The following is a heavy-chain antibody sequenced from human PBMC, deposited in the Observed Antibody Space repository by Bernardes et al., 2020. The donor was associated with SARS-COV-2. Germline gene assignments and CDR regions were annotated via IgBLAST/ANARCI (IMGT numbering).Heavy chain of an antibody. CDR2: IYSIGST. V-gene: IGHV4-4*07. CDR1: GGSISSYF. J-gene: IGHJ4*02. D-gene: IGHD6-25*01. CDR3: AREQPADSGRGYDY. Sequence: TLSLTCTVSGGSISSYFWSWIRQPAGQGLEWIGRIYSIGSTNYNPSLKSRVTMSVDTSKNQFSLALSSVSAADTAVYYCAREQPADSGRGYDYWGQGVLVTVSS.